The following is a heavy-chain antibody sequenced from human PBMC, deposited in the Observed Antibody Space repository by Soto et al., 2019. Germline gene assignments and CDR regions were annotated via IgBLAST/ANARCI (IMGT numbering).Heavy chain of an antibody. CDR1: GFTFSNYG. J-gene: IGHJ6*02. Sequence: QVQLVESGGGVVQPGRSLRLSCAASGFTFSNYGMHWVRQAPGKGLEWVAFILYDGSDKYFAYSVKGRFTISRDNSKNTLDLQMNSRRAEDTAVYYCAKDRIVMMLGVMNYYGMDVWGQGTTVTVSS. V-gene: IGHV3-30*18. CDR2: ILYDGSDK. CDR3: AKDRIVMMLGVMNYYGMDV. D-gene: IGHD3-16*01.